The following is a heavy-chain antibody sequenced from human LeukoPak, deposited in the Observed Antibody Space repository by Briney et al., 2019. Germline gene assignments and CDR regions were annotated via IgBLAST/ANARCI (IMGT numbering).Heavy chain of an antibody. J-gene: IGHJ5*02. V-gene: IGHV4-59*01. CDR2: IYYSGST. Sequence: PSETLSLTCTVSGGSISSYYWSWIRQPPGKGLDWIGSIYYSGSTNYNPSLKSRVTISIDTSKNQFSLKLSSVTAADTAVYYCARGSCTGGSCYSTWCDPWGQGTLVTVSS. CDR3: ARGSCTGGSCYSTWCDP. D-gene: IGHD2-15*01. CDR1: GGSISSYY.